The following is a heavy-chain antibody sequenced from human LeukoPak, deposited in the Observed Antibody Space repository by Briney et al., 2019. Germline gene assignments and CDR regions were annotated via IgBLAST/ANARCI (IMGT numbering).Heavy chain of an antibody. CDR3: ARHEDYTAMSPFDY. Sequence: SETLSLTCAVSSGPISGYYWSWIRQPPGKGLEWIGYIYYSGSTNYNPSLKSRVTMSVDTSKNQFSLQLSSVTAADTAVYYCARHEDYTAMSPFDYWGQGILVTVSS. CDR1: SGPISGYY. J-gene: IGHJ4*02. CDR2: IYYSGST. D-gene: IGHD5-18*01. V-gene: IGHV4-59*08.